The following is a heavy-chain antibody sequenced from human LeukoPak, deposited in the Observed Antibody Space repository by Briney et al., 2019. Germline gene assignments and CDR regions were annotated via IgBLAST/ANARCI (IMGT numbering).Heavy chain of an antibody. CDR3: ARDQDWAFDI. V-gene: IGHV4-31*03. J-gene: IGHJ3*02. Sequence: SETLSLTCTVSGGSISSGGYYWSWIRQHPGKGLEWIGYIYYSGSTYYNPSLKSRVTISVDTSKNQFSLKLSSVTAADTAVYYCARDQDWAFDIWGQGTMVTVSS. D-gene: IGHD3/OR15-3a*01. CDR2: IYYSGST. CDR1: GGSISSGGYY.